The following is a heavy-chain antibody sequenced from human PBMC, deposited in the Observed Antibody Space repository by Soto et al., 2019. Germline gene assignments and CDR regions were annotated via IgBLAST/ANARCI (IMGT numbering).Heavy chain of an antibody. V-gene: IGHV1-3*01. J-gene: IGHJ4*02. CDR1: GYTFTSYA. CDR2: INAGNGNT. Sequence: QVQLVQSGAEVKKPGASVKVSCKASGYTFTSYALHWVRQAPGQRLEWMGWINAGNGNTKYSQKFQGRVTITKDTSATTAYMELSSLRSEDTAVYYCARDLGGWPDYWGQGTLVTVSS. CDR3: ARDLGGWPDY. D-gene: IGHD2-15*01.